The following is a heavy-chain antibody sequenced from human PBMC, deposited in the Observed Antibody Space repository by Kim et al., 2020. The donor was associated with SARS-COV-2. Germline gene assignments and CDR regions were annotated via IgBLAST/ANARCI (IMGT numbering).Heavy chain of an antibody. CDR2: IASDGAI. Sequence: GGSLRLSCAASGFAVNTDFMSWVRQAPGRGLECVSLIASDGAIYYADSVKGRFSISRDNSKNTLNLQMNSLGAEDTALYYCARGRGGVWGQGTAVTVSS. V-gene: IGHV3-53*01. CDR1: GFAVNTDF. CDR3: ARGRGGV. J-gene: IGHJ6*02. D-gene: IGHD3-16*01.